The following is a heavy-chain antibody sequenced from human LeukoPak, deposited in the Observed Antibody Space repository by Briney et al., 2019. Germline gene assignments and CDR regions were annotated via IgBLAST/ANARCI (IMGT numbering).Heavy chain of an antibody. Sequence: GESLKISCKGSGYTFTDYWIAWVRQMPGKGLEWMGIIYPGDSDIRYSPSFQGQVTISADKSSAPAKLQWSSLKASGTAMYYCARGNGDLRYWGQGTLVTVSS. D-gene: IGHD4-17*01. J-gene: IGHJ4*02. CDR1: GYTFTDYW. CDR2: IYPGDSDI. CDR3: ARGNGDLRY. V-gene: IGHV5-51*01.